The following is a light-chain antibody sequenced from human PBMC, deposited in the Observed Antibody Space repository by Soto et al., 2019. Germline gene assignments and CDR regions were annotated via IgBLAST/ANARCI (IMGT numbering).Light chain of an antibody. J-gene: IGLJ3*02. V-gene: IGLV7-46*01. Sequence: QTVVTQEPSLTVSPGGTVTLTCGSSTGAVTTDHFPYWFQQKPGQAPRTLIYDTNNKYSWTPARFSGSLLGDKAALTLSGAQPEDEADYYCLLTYSGARVFGGGTQLTVL. CDR3: LLTYSGARV. CDR1: TGAVTTDHF. CDR2: DTN.